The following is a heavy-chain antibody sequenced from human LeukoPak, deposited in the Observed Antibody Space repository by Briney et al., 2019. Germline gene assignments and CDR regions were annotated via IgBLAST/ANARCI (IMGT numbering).Heavy chain of an antibody. CDR2: TYYRSKWYN. CDR3: ARGVHSYYFDY. Sequence: SQTLSLTFAISGDSVSSDSAAWSWIRQSPSRGLEWLGRTYYRSKWYNDYAISVKSRITINPDTSKNQFSLQPNSVTPEDTAVYYCARGVHSYYFDYRGQGTLVTVSS. CDR1: GDSVSSDSAA. J-gene: IGHJ4*02. D-gene: IGHD2-15*01. V-gene: IGHV6-1*01.